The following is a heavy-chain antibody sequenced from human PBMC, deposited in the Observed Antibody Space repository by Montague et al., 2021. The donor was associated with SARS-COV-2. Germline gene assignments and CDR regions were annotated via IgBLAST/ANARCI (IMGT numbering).Heavy chain of an antibody. J-gene: IGHJ4*02. V-gene: IGHV4-39*01. CDR1: GDSIRNSDYS. Sequence: SETLSLTCTVSGDSIRNSDYSWGWVRQPPGKGLEWIGNIYNGGTTFYNPSPKSRVTIFVDTSKNQFSLKLSSVTAADTAVYYCATRTRYAQNDFGFWGQGTLVTVSS. CDR3: ATRTRYAQNDFGF. CDR2: IYNGGTT. D-gene: IGHD3-16*01.